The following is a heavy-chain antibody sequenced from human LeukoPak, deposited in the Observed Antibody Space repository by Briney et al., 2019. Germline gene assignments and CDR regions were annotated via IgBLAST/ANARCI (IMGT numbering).Heavy chain of an antibody. CDR2: IRSKPYDRTI. CDR1: GFTVSSNH. CDR3: TKGSCSGGSCYSTS. V-gene: IGHV3-49*03. J-gene: IGHJ5*02. D-gene: IGHD2-15*01. Sequence: GGSLRLSCAASGFTVSSNHMNWLRQAPGKGLDGVGFIRSKPYDRTIEYAASVKGRFTISRDDSKSIAYLQLNSLKTEDTAVYYCTKGSCSGGSCYSTSWGQGTLVTVSS.